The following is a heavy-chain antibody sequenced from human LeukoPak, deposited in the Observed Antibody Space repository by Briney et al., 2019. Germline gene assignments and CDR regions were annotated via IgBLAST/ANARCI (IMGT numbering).Heavy chain of an antibody. CDR2: ISSSGSAI. Sequence: PGGSLRLSCAASGFTFSSYGMHWVHQAPGKGLEWVSYISSSGSAIYYADSVKGRFTISRDNAKNSLYLQMNSLRAEDTAVYYCARLSGYSYGYIAGIYFDYWGQGTLVTVSS. J-gene: IGHJ4*02. V-gene: IGHV3-48*04. CDR1: GFTFSSYG. CDR3: ARLSGYSYGYIAGIYFDY. D-gene: IGHD5-18*01.